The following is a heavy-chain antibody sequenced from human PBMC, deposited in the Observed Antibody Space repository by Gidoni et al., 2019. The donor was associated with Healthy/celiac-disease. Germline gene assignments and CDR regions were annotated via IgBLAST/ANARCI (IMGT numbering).Heavy chain of an antibody. CDR3: ARGRVAGPFDY. CDR1: GYTFTSYA. Sequence: QVQLVQSGAELKKPGASVTVSCKASGYTFTSYALHLVRQAPGQRLEWMGWINAGNGNTKYSQKFQGRVTITRDTSASTADMELSSLRSEDTAVYYCARGRVAGPFDYWGQGTLVTVSS. V-gene: IGHV1-3*01. CDR2: INAGNGNT. D-gene: IGHD6-19*01. J-gene: IGHJ4*02.